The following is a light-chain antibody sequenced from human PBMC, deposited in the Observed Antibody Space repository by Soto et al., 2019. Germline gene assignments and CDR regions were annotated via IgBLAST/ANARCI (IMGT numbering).Light chain of an antibody. Sequence: SYELTQPSSVSVSPGQTARITCSGDVLAKKYARWFQQKPGQAPVLVIYKDSERPSGIPERFSGSSSGTTVTLTISGAQVEDEADYYCYSAADNSLVFGGGTTLTVL. CDR2: KDS. CDR1: VLAKKY. J-gene: IGLJ2*01. CDR3: YSAADNSLV. V-gene: IGLV3-27*01.